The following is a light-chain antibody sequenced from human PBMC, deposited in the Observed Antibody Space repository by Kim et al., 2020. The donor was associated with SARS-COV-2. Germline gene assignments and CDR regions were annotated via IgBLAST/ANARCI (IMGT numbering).Light chain of an antibody. CDR3: QQYGSTPYT. Sequence: LFPGEGAALSCRASHSVGSKLLAWYQQKPGQAPRLLIYEAFKRVAGIPDRFSGCGSETDFTLTISRPGPEDFAMYYCQQYGSTPYTFGQGTKLEI. CDR1: HSVGSKL. CDR2: EAF. V-gene: IGKV3-20*01. J-gene: IGKJ2*01.